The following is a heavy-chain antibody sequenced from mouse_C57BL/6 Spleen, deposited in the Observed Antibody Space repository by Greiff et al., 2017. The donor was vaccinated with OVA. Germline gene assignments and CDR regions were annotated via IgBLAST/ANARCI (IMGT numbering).Heavy chain of an antibody. Sequence: QVQLKQPGAELVKPGASVKLSCKASGYTFTSYWMHWVKQRPGRGLAWIGRLDPNGGGTKYNEKFKSKATLTVDKPSSTAYRQLSSLTSEDSAVYYCARSEFRPYYSLDCWGQGTSVTVSS. V-gene: IGHV1-72*01. CDR2: LDPNGGGT. J-gene: IGHJ4*01. CDR1: GYTFTSYW. CDR3: ARSEFRPYYSLDC.